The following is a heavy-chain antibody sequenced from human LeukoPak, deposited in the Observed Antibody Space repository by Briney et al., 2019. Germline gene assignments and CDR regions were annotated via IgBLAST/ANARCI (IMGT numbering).Heavy chain of an antibody. V-gene: IGHV3-11*03. J-gene: IGHJ4*02. Sequence: GGSLRLSCAASGFTFSDYYMTWIRQAPGKGLEWVSYISSSSNYTNYADSVKGRFTISRDNAKNSLYLQMNSLRAEDTAVYFCARRDTAMGADLDYWGQGTLVTVSS. CDR2: ISSSSNYT. D-gene: IGHD5-18*01. CDR1: GFTFSDYY. CDR3: ARRDTAMGADLDY.